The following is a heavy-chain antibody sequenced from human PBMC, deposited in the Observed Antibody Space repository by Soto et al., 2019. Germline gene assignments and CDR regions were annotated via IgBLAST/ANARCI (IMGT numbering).Heavy chain of an antibody. J-gene: IGHJ4*02. V-gene: IGHV3-64*01. CDR3: ARVAFYDFWSGYYKYFDY. CDR1: GFTFSSYA. D-gene: IGHD3-3*01. CDR2: INSDGGST. Sequence: GGSLRLSCAASGFTFSSYAMHWVRQAPGKGLEYVSAINSDGGSTYYASSVKGRFTISRDNSKSTLYLQMGSLGAEDMAVYYCARVAFYDFWSGYYKYFDYWGQGTLVTVSS.